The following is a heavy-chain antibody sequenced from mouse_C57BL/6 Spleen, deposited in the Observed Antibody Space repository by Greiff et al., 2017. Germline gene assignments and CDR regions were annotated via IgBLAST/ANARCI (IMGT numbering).Heavy chain of an antibody. V-gene: IGHV1-26*01. CDR3: ARYGRLTGTYYYFDY. CDR1: GYTFTDYY. Sequence: EVQLQQSGPELVKPGASVKISCKASGYTFTDYYMNWVKQSHGKSLEWIGDINPNNGGTSYNQKFKGKATLTVDKSSSTAYMELRSLTSEDSAVYYCARYGRLTGTYYYFDYWGQGTTLTVSS. CDR2: INPNNGGT. J-gene: IGHJ2*01. D-gene: IGHD1-1*01.